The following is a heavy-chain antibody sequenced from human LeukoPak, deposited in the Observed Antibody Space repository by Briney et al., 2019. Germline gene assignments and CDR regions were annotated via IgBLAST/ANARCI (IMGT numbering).Heavy chain of an antibody. J-gene: IGHJ6*02. CDR2: ISYDGSNK. V-gene: IGHV3-30-3*01. D-gene: IGHD2-2*01. Sequence: QTGGSLRLSCAASGFTFSSYAMHWVRQAPGKGLEWVAVISYDGSNKYYADSVKGRFTISRDNSKNTLYLQMNSLRAEDTAVYYCARDLGYCSSTACYGMDVWGQGTTVTVSS. CDR1: GFTFSSYA. CDR3: ARDLGYCSSTACYGMDV.